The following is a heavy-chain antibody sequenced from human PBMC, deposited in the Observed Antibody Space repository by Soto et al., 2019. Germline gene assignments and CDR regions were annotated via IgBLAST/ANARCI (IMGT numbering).Heavy chain of an antibody. CDR3: ATDAGSSRFEY. CDR2: IWADGSYK. J-gene: IGHJ4*02. D-gene: IGHD1-26*01. Sequence: XESLLLSCAASRFTFRTYGMQWVHQAPGKGLEWVDVIWADGSYKISADSVKGRFTFSKANSKNTLYLQMDSLRGEDTAVSFSATDAGSSRFEYWGRGTLVTVSS. CDR1: RFTFRTYG. V-gene: IGHV3-33*01.